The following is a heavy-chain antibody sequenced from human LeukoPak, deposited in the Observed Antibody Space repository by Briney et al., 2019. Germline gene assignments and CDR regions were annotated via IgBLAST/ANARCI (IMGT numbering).Heavy chain of an antibody. CDR1: GFTFSSYW. CDR3: ARDPSRFWSGTATFDY. D-gene: IGHD3-3*01. J-gene: IGHJ4*02. Sequence: GGSLRLSCAASGFTFSSYWMHWVRRAPGKGLEWVSAISGSGGSTYYADSVKGRFTISRDNSKNTLYLQMNSLRAEDTAVYYCARDPSRFWSGTATFDYWGQGTLVTVSS. CDR2: ISGSGGST. V-gene: IGHV3-23*01.